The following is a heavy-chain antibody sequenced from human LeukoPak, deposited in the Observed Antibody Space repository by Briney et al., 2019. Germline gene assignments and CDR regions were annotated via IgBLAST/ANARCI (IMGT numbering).Heavy chain of an antibody. Sequence: GGSLRLSCVASGFTFGTYSMSWVRQAPGKGLEWVSYISNSGGSIYYADSVKGRFTISRDIAKNSLYLQMNSLRAGDTAVYYCARGFAPAYWGQGTLVTVSS. CDR1: GFTFGTYS. V-gene: IGHV3-48*01. D-gene: IGHD3-3*01. CDR2: ISNSGGSI. J-gene: IGHJ4*02. CDR3: ARGFAPAY.